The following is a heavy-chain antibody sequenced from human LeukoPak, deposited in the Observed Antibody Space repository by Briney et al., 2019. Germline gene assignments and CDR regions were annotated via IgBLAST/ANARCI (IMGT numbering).Heavy chain of an antibody. CDR2: INSRSSYV. Sequence: GGSLRLSCAASGFTLRTYAMNWVRQAPGKGLEWVSSINSRSSYVYYTDSVKGRFTISRDNAKNSLYLQMNSLRAEDTAVYYCARGPTMKMDVWGKGTTVTVSS. V-gene: IGHV3-21*01. CDR1: GFTLRTYA. J-gene: IGHJ6*04. D-gene: IGHD3-22*01. CDR3: ARGPTMKMDV.